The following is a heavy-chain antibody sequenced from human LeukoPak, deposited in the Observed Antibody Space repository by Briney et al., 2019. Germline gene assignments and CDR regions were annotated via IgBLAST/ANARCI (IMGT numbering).Heavy chain of an antibody. D-gene: IGHD6-19*01. V-gene: IGHV4-59*08. Sequence: SETLSLTCTVSGGSISSYYWSWIRQPPGKGLEWIGYIYYSGSTNYNPSPKSRVTISVDTSKNQFSLKLSSVTAADTAVYYCARHVEQRLTPFDYWGQGILVTVSS. CDR3: ARHVEQRLTPFDY. CDR2: IYYSGST. CDR1: GGSISSYY. J-gene: IGHJ4*02.